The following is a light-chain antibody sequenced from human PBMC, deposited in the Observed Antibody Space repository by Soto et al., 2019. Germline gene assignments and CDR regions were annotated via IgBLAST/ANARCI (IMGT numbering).Light chain of an antibody. J-gene: IGKJ1*01. V-gene: IGKV1-5*03. CDR1: RAITNH. CDR3: QHYNSYSEA. CDR2: KAS. Sequence: DVQLTQSPSPLSASVGDRVSISCRASRAITNHLNWYQQKPGKAPKLLIYKASTLKSGVPSRFSGSGSGTEFTLTISSLQPDDFATYYCQHYNSYSEAFGQGTKVELK.